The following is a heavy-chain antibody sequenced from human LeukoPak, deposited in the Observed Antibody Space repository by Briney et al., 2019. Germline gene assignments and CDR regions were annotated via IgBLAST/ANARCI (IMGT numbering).Heavy chain of an antibody. D-gene: IGHD4-11*01. CDR3: ARDRVRGNSNPFFDY. Sequence: SETLSLTCTISGGSISSSSYYWGWIRQPPGKGLEWIGTIYYSGSAYYNLSLKSRVTISVDTSKNQFSLKLSSVTAADTAVYYCARDRVRGNSNPFFDYWGQGTLVTVSS. CDR2: IYYSGSA. V-gene: IGHV4-39*07. J-gene: IGHJ4*02. CDR1: GGSISSSSYY.